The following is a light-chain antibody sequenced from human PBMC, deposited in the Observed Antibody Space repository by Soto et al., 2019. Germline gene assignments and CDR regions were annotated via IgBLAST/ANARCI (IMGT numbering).Light chain of an antibody. CDR1: QSISSY. CDR2: AAS. J-gene: IGKJ1*01. Sequence: QITQSPSSLSASVGDRVTITCRASQSISSYLNWYQQKQGTAPKLLIYAASSLQSGVPSRFSGIVSGTDFTLNIRSLKPEDGATDEGQQRYSTPPTFCQGTKVDIK. CDR3: QQRYSTPPT. V-gene: IGKV1-39*01.